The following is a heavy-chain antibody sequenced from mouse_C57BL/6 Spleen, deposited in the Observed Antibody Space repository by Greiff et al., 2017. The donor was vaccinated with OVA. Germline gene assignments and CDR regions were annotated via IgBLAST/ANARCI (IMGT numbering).Heavy chain of an antibody. Sequence: EVKLVESGGGLVQPKGSLKLSCAASGFSFNTYAMNWVRQAPGQGLEWVARIRRKSNNSATYYADSVKDRFTISRDDSESTLYLQMNNLKNEDTAVYYCVKSRYETDYAMDYWGQGTSVTVSS. D-gene: IGHD2-12*01. V-gene: IGHV10-1*01. CDR1: GFSFNTYA. J-gene: IGHJ4*01. CDR3: VKSRYETDYAMDY. CDR2: IRRKSNNSAT.